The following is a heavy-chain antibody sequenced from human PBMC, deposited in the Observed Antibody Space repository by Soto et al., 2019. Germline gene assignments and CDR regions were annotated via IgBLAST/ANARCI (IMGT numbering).Heavy chain of an antibody. D-gene: IGHD3-3*01. CDR3: TRVKYHDFWRDYFTIDT. CDR2: ISNDGSMA. Sequence: EEQLVESGGDLVQPGGSLRLSCVASGFTFIDYYMHWVRQAPGKGLVWLSRISNDGSMAISVDSVKGRFSISRDNARNTVYLQMSNLRAYDTATYFCTRVKYHDFWRDYFTIDTWGQGTLVTVSS. J-gene: IGHJ5*02. CDR1: GFTFIDYY. V-gene: IGHV3-74*01.